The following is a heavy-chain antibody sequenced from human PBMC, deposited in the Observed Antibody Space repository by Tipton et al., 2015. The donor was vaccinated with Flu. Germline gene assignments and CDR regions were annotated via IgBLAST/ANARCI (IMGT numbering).Heavy chain of an antibody. D-gene: IGHD2-15*01. CDR1: GGSLSNYF. CDR3: ARHMSGGTRRGYDY. V-gene: IGHV4-4*07. CDR2: IYSSGST. J-gene: IGHJ4*02. Sequence: TLSLTCTVSGGSLSNYFWSWIRQPAGKGLEWIGRIYSSGSTTYNLTLKSRVTMSVDTSKNQFSLNLTSVTAADTAVYYCARHMSGGTRRGYDYWGQGTLVTVSS.